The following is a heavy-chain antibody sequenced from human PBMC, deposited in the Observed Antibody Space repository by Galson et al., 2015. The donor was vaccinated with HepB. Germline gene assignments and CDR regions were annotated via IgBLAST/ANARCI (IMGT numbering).Heavy chain of an antibody. J-gene: IGHJ5*02. V-gene: IGHV3-33*01. D-gene: IGHD2-2*01. CDR2: IWNDGSNK. Sequence: SLRLSCAASGFTFTNYGMHWVRQAPGKGLEWVAVIWNDGSNKYYADSVKGRFTISRDNSKNTLYLQMNSLSAEDTAVYYCARGRYCSTSKCYAGKEWFDPWGQGTLVTVSS. CDR1: GFTFTNYG. CDR3: ARGRYCSTSKCYAGKEWFDP.